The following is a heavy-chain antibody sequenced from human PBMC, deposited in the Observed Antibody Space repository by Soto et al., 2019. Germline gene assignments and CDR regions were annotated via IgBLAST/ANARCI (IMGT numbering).Heavy chain of an antibody. V-gene: IGHV3-74*01. CDR2: INSDGSST. D-gene: IGHD4-4*01. CDR3: ASTGVAITVTTSDYYYYGMDV. Sequence: PGGSLRLSCAASGFTFSSYWMHWVRQAPGKGLVWVSRINSDGSSTSYADSVKGRFTISRDNAKNTLYLQMNSLRAEDTAVYYCASTGVAITVTTSDYYYYGMDVWGQGTTVTVSS. CDR1: GFTFSSYW. J-gene: IGHJ6*02.